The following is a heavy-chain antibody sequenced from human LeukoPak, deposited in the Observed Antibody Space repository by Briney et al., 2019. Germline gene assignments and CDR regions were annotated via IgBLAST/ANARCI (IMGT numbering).Heavy chain of an antibody. J-gene: IGHJ4*02. CDR1: GYTFTSYA. D-gene: IGHD3-9*01. CDR2: INTNTGNP. Sequence: ASVKVSCKASGYTFTSYAMNWVRQAPGQGLEWMGWINTNTGNPTYAQGFTGRFVFSLDTSVSTAYLQISSLKAEDTAVYYCARGAGVLRYYDWLLPYYFDYWGQGTLVTVSS. CDR3: ARGAGVLRYYDWLLPYYFDY. V-gene: IGHV7-4-1*02.